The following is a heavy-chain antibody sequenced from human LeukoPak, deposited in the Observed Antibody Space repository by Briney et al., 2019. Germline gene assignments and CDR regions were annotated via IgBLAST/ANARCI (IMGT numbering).Heavy chain of an antibody. Sequence: ASVKVSCKASGYTFTSYYMHWVRQAPGQGLEWMGIINPSGGSTSYAQKFQGRVTMTRDTSTSTVYMELSSLRSEDTAVYYCARDPPPGYSHTGNTSDYWGQGTLVTVSS. D-gene: IGHD5-18*01. J-gene: IGHJ4*02. CDR2: INPSGGST. CDR3: ARDPPPGYSHTGNTSDY. CDR1: GYTFTSYY. V-gene: IGHV1-46*01.